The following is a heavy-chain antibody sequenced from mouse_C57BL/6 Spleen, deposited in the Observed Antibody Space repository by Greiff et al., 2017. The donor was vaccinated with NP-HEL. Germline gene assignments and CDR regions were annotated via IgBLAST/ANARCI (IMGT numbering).Heavy chain of an antibody. CDR1: GYAFSSSW. Sequence: QVQLQQSGPELVKPGASVKISCKASGYAFSSSWMNWVKQRPGKGLEWIGRIYPGDGDTNYNGKFKGKATLTADKSSSTAYMQLSSLTSEDSAVYFCARSAYLYYFDYWGQGTTLTVSS. CDR3: ARSAYLYYFDY. J-gene: IGHJ2*01. V-gene: IGHV1-82*01. D-gene: IGHD5-5*01. CDR2: IYPGDGDT.